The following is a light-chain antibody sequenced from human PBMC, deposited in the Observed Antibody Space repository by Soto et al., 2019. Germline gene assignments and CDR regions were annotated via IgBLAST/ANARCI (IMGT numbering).Light chain of an antibody. V-gene: IGKV3-20*01. CDR2: DAS. CDR1: QSVSNNY. Sequence: EIVLTQSPDTLSLSPGERATLSCRASQSVSNNYLAWYQQKPGQAPRLLIFDASTRATGIPARFSGSGSGTDFTLTISRLEPEDFAVYYCQQYGSLSWTFGQGTKVDIK. CDR3: QQYGSLSWT. J-gene: IGKJ1*01.